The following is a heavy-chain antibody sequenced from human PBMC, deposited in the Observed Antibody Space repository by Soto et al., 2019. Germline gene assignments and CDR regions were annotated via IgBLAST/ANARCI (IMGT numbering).Heavy chain of an antibody. Sequence: ASVKVSCKASGYTFTSYYMHWVRQAPGQGLEWMGIINPSGGSTSYAQKFQGRVTLTRDTSTSTVYMEVSSLRSEDTAVYYCARAAYYHESSGYYPGDYWGQGTLVTVSS. D-gene: IGHD3-22*01. CDR2: INPSGGST. CDR1: GYTFTSYY. CDR3: ARAAYYHESSGYYPGDY. V-gene: IGHV1-46*01. J-gene: IGHJ4*02.